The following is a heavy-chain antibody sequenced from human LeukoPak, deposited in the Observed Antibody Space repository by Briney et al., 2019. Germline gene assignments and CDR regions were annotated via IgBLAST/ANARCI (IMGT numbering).Heavy chain of an antibody. J-gene: IGHJ4*02. CDR3: AAEFDNEQWLDWDY. CDR1: GGSINGYY. V-gene: IGHV4-59*01. CDR2: IHYRGST. Sequence: PSETLSLTCTVSGGSINGYYWNWIRQAPGKGLEWIEYIHYRGSTNYNPSLKSRVTISLDTSENQFSLKLSSVTAADTAVYYCAAEFDNEQWLDWDYWGRGTLVTVSS. D-gene: IGHD6-19*01.